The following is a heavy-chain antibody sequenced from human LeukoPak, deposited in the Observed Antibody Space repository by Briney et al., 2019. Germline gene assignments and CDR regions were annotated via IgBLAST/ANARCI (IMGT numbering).Heavy chain of an antibody. V-gene: IGHV3-74*01. CDR3: ARSRSYGSGSYLQGDYFDY. CDR1: GFTFSSYW. Sequence: GGSLRLSCAASGFTFSSYWMHWVRQAPGKGLVWVSHINNDGSSTTYADSVKGRFTISRDNSKNTLYLQMNSLRAEDTAVYYCARSRSYGSGSYLQGDYFDYWGQGTLVTVS. CDR2: INNDGSST. J-gene: IGHJ4*02. D-gene: IGHD3-10*01.